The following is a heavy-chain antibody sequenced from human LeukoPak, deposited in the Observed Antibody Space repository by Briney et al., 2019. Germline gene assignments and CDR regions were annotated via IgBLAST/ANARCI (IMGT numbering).Heavy chain of an antibody. CDR3: ARVFGARYFDWLLYYFDY. J-gene: IGHJ4*02. D-gene: IGHD3-9*01. CDR2: INHSGST. CDR1: GGSFSGYY. V-gene: IGHV4-34*01. Sequence: PSETLSLTCAVYGGSFSGYYWSWIRQPPGKGLEWIGKINHSGSTNYNPSLKGRDTISVDTSKNQFTLKLSSVTAADTAVYYCARVFGARYFDWLLYYFDYWGQGTLVTVSS.